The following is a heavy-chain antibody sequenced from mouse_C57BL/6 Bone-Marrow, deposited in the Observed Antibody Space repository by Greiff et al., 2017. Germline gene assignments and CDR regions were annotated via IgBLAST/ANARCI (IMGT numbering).Heavy chain of an antibody. CDR1: GFTFSDFY. D-gene: IGHD1-1*01. CDR3: ARVYYGSSYWYFDV. CDR2: SRNKANDNTT. Sequence: EVKLMESGGGLVQSGRSLRLSCATSGFTFSDFYMEWVRQAPGKGLEWIAASRNKANDNTTEYSASVKGRFIVSRDTSQSILYLQMNALRAEDTAIYYCARVYYGSSYWYFDVWGTGTTVTVSS. J-gene: IGHJ1*03. V-gene: IGHV7-1*01.